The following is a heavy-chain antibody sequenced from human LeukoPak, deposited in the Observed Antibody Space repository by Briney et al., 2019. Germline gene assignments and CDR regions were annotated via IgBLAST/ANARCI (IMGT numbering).Heavy chain of an antibody. CDR1: GYTFTSYG. CDR3: ARDACVSCGGDCCHDP. V-gene: IGHV1-18*01. J-gene: IGHJ5*02. Sequence: GASVKVSCKASGYTFTSYGISWVRQAPGQGLEWMAWISANNGETRYAQKFQGRVILTTDTPTTTAYMELRNLRSDDTAVYYCARDACVSCGGDCCHDPWGQGTLVTVSS. CDR2: ISANNGET. D-gene: IGHD2-21*02.